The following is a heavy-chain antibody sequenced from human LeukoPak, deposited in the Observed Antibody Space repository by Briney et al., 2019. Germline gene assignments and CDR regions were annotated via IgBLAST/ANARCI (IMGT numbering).Heavy chain of an antibody. CDR2: ISSTSTSI. V-gene: IGHV3-21*01. CDR3: ARGFRALDF. J-gene: IGHJ3*01. CDR1: GFTFSSYG. Sequence: GGSLRLSCAASGFTFSSYGMHWVRQAPGKGLEWVSSISSTSTSIYHADSVKGRFTISRDNTKNSLYLQMDSLRAEDTAVYYCARGFRALDFWAQGTMVTVSS.